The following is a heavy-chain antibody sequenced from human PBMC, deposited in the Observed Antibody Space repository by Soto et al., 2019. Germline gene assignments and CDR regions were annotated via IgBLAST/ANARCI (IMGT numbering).Heavy chain of an antibody. CDR1: GVSISSSSYY. CDR2: IYYSGSA. V-gene: IGHV4-39*02. J-gene: IGHJ4*02. CDR3: ARWGGDFWNAI. Sequence: SETLSLTCTVSGVSISSSSYYWAWIRQPPGQGLEWIGTIYYSGSAYYNASLKSRVTISVDSSKNHFSLKLFSVTAADTAVYYCARWGGDFWNAIWGQGTLVTVSS. D-gene: IGHD3-3*01.